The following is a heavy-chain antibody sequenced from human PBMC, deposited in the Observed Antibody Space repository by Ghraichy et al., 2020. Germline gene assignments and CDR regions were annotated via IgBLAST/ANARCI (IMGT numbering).Heavy chain of an antibody. CDR2: ISYSGTF. J-gene: IGHJ3*02. Sequence: SQTLSLTCTVSGGSISSGDYYWSWIRQPPGKGLEWIGYISYSGTFNYNPSLKSRLTISVDTSKNQFSLKLSSVSAADTAVYYCARLRGLDAFDIWGQGTMITVSS. V-gene: IGHV4-30-4*01. CDR1: GGSISSGDYY. CDR3: ARLRGLDAFDI. D-gene: IGHD3-10*01.